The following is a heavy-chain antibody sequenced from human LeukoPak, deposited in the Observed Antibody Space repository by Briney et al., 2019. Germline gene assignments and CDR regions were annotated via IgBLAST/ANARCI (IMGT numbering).Heavy chain of an antibody. CDR3: ASPTPYCSSTSCYVGRAFDI. V-gene: IGHV1-69*04. D-gene: IGHD2-2*01. CDR1: GGTFSSYA. J-gene: IGHJ3*02. Sequence: SVKVSCKTSGGTFSSYAISWVRQAPGQGLEWMGRVIPIFGIANYAQKFQGRVTITADKSTSTAYMELSSLRSEDTAVYYCASPTPYCSSTSCYVGRAFDIWGQGTMVTVSS. CDR2: VIPIFGIA.